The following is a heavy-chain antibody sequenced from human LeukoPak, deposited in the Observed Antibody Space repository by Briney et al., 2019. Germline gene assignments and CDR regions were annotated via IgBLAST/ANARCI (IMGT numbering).Heavy chain of an antibody. CDR2: ISSTSNYI. J-gene: IGHJ4*02. CDR1: GLTFSSYS. Sequence: GGSLRLSCAASGLTFSSYSMNWVRQAPGKGLEWVSSISSTSNYIYYADSVKGRFTISRDNSKNKVYLQMNSLRAEDTAIYYCVRKNSGLNPFDYWGQGTLVTVSS. V-gene: IGHV3-21*04. CDR3: VRKNSGLNPFDY. D-gene: IGHD1-7*01.